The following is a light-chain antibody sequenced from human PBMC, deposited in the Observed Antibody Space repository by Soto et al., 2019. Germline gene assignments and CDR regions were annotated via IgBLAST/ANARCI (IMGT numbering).Light chain of an antibody. J-gene: IGKJ5*01. CDR3: QQRSTWPT. V-gene: IGKV3-11*01. CDR1: ESVDFH. Sequence: EIVMTQSPATLSLSPGKRPTLSCRASESVDFHLAWYQQKPGQAPXXLIYDASVRATGTPARFSGSGSGTDFPLTISSLEPEDSALDDCQQRSTWPTFGQGTRLEIK. CDR2: DAS.